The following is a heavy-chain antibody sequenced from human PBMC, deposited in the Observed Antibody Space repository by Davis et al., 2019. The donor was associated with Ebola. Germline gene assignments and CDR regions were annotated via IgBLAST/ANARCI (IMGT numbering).Heavy chain of an antibody. V-gene: IGHV3-7*03. J-gene: IGHJ4*02. CDR1: GFTFSSYW. CDR2: IKQDGSEK. Sequence: PGGSLRLSCAASGFTFSSYWMSWVRQAPGKGLEWVANIKQDGSEKYYVDSVKGRFTISRDNSKNTLYLQMNSLRAEDTAIYYCAKRTDSRSFEFWGQGTLVTVSS. D-gene: IGHD1-14*01. CDR3: AKRTDSRSFEF.